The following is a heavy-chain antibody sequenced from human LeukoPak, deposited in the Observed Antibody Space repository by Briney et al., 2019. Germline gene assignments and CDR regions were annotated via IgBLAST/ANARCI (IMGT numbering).Heavy chain of an antibody. D-gene: IGHD5-24*01. V-gene: IGHV1-69*13. Sequence: SVKVSCKASGYTFTSYYMHWVRQAPGQGLEWMGGIIPIFGTANYAQKFQGRVTITADESTSTAYMELSSLRSEDTAVYYCARDKYGRDGYNLGYWGQGTLVTVSS. CDR3: ARDKYGRDGYNLGY. CDR1: GYTFTSYY. J-gene: IGHJ4*02. CDR2: IIPIFGTA.